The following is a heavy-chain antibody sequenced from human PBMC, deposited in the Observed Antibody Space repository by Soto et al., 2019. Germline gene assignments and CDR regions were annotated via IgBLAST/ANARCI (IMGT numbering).Heavy chain of an antibody. V-gene: IGHV4-30-4*01. CDR1: GGSISSGDYY. D-gene: IGHD3-3*01. J-gene: IGHJ5*02. Sequence: QVQLQESGPGLVKPSQTLSLTCTVSGGSISSGDYYWSWIRQPPGKGLEWIGYIYYSGSTYYNPSLKSRVTISVDTSKNQFSLKLSSVTAADTAVYYCARGSPVEDDFWSGYAPSWFDPWGQGTLVTVSS. CDR2: IYYSGST. CDR3: ARGSPVEDDFWSGYAPSWFDP.